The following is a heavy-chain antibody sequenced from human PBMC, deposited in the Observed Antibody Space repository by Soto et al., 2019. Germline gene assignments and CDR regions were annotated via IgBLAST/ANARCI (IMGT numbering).Heavy chain of an antibody. CDR1: GYTFTNYA. Sequence: ASVKVSCKASGYTFTNYAMHWVRQAPGQRLEWMGWIAVDNGNTLYSQKLQGRLTLTRDTSAGTAYMDLSSLTSEDTAIYYCARWSATWHDYWGQGTLVTVSS. V-gene: IGHV1-3*01. CDR3: ARWSATWHDY. CDR2: IAVDNGNT. J-gene: IGHJ4*02.